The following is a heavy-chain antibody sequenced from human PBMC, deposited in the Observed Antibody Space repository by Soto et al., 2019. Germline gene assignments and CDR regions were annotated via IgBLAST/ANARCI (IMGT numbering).Heavy chain of an antibody. CDR1: GFTFSSYS. D-gene: IGHD2-15*01. V-gene: IGHV3-21*01. CDR2: ISSSSSYI. Sequence: EVQLVESGGGLVKPGGSLRLSCAASGFTFSSYSMNWVRQAPGKGLEWVSSISSSSSYIYYADSVKGRFTISRDNAKNSLYLQMNSLRAEDTAVYYCARGAGGSDSWYFDYWGQGTLVTVSS. J-gene: IGHJ4*02. CDR3: ARGAGGSDSWYFDY.